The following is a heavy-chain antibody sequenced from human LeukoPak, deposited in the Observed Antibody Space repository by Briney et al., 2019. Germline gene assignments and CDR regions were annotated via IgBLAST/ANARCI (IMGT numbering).Heavy chain of an antibody. J-gene: IGHJ4*02. V-gene: IGHV3-30*02. CDR3: ARESRHSSSWYTPDY. D-gene: IGHD6-13*01. CDR1: GFTFSSYV. Sequence: GGSLRLSCAASGFTFSSYVVHWVRQAPGKGLEWVALIWYDGSNKYYADSVKGRFTISRDNSKNTLYLQMNSLRAEDTAVYYCARESRHSSSWYTPDYWGQGTLVTVSS. CDR2: IWYDGSNK.